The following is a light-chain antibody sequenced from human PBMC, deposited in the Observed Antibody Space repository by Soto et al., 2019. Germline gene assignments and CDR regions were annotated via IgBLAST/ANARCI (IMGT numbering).Light chain of an antibody. CDR3: QQYKKWPL. CDR1: QTIGRTY. V-gene: IGKV3-20*01. J-gene: IGKJ5*01. Sequence: EIVLTQSPGTLSFSPGDTATLSCRASQTIGRTYLAWYQQKPGQAPRLLIFGTSSRATGIPDRFSGSGSGTDFTLSISSLQSEDFAVYYCQQYKKWPLFGQGTRLEI. CDR2: GTS.